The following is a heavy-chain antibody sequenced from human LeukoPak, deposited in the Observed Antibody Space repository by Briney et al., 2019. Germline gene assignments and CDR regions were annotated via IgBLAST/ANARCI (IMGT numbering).Heavy chain of an antibody. J-gene: IGHJ4*02. CDR2: IYTSGST. CDR3: ARARKDYDILTGYTNGNYIDY. V-gene: IGHV4-61*02. D-gene: IGHD3-9*01. CDR1: GGSISSGSDY. Sequence: SETLSLTCTVSGGSISSGSDYWCWIRQPAGKGLEWIGRIYTSGSTNYNPSLKSRVTISVDTSKNQFSLKLSSVTAADTAVYYCARARKDYDILTGYTNGNYIDYWGQGTLVTVSS.